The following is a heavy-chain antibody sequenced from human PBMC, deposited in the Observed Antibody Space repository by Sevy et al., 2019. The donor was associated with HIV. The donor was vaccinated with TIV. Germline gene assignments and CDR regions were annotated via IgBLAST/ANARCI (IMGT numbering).Heavy chain of an antibody. Sequence: GGSLRLSCAASGFTFSNYGMHWVRQAPGKGLEWVAVIWYDGSYKYYADSVKGRFTISRDNTKSTLYLQMDSLRAEETAVYYCAKTFAIFGVLMSPDFDPWGQGTLVTVSS. D-gene: IGHD3-3*01. V-gene: IGHV3-33*06. J-gene: IGHJ5*02. CDR3: AKTFAIFGVLMSPDFDP. CDR2: IWYDGSYK. CDR1: GFTFSNYG.